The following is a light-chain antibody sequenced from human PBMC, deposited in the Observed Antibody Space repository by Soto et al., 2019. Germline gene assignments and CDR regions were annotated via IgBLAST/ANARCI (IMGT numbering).Light chain of an antibody. V-gene: IGLV2-23*01. CDR2: EGT. J-gene: IGLJ1*01. CDR3: CSYAGSNTYV. CDR1: SSDVGSYNI. Sequence: QSALTQPASVSGSPGQSITISCTGTSSDVGSYNIVSWYQQHPGKAPKLMIYEGTKRPSGVSNRFSGSKSGNTASLTISGLQAEDEADYSCCSYAGSNTYVFGTGTKVTVL.